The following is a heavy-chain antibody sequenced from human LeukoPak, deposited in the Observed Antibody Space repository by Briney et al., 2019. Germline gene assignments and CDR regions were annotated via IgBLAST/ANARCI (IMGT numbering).Heavy chain of an antibody. V-gene: IGHV3-23*01. J-gene: IGHJ4*02. CDR2: ISGSGGNT. CDR3: ARGRLVRGVIITPFDY. CDR1: GFTFSSYA. D-gene: IGHD3-10*01. Sequence: GGSLRLSCAASGFTFSSYAMSWVRQAPGKGLEWVSAISGSGGNTYYADSVEGRFTISRENAKNSLYLQMNSLRAGDTAVYYCARGRLVRGVIITPFDYWGQGTLVTVSS.